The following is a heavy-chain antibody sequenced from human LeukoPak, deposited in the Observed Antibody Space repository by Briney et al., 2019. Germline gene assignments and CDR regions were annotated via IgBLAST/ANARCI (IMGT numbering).Heavy chain of an antibody. CDR1: GFTVSSNY. CDR2: IYSGGST. J-gene: IGHJ3*01. Sequence: GGSLRLSCAASGFTVSSNYMSWVRQAPGKGLEWVSVIYSGGSTYYADSVKGRFTISRDNSKNTLYLQMNSLRAEDTAVYHCARLAYTAAYDLWGQGTMVTVSS. D-gene: IGHD3-16*01. CDR3: ARLAYTAAYDL. V-gene: IGHV3-53*01.